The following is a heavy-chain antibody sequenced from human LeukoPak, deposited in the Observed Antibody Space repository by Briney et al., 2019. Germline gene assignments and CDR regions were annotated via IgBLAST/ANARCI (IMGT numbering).Heavy chain of an antibody. Sequence: ASVKVSCKASGYAFTSYYMHWVRQAPGQGLEWMGLINPNGGSTNFAQKFQGRVTMTRDMSTSTVYMEVSSLRSEDTAVFYCAGAPRYTLGDLSSYTDNYFDYWGQGTRVTVSS. CDR2: INPNGGST. J-gene: IGHJ4*02. D-gene: IGHD3-16*02. CDR1: GYAFTSYY. CDR3: AGAPRYTLGDLSSYTDNYFDY. V-gene: IGHV1-46*01.